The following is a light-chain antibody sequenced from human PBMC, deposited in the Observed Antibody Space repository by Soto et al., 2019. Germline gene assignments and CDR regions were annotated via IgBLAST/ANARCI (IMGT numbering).Light chain of an antibody. CDR2: AAS. CDR3: QQSYSTPWT. Sequence: DIQMTQSPSSLSASVGDRVTITCRASQTINSYLNWYQQKPGKAPNLLISAASSLQSGVPSRFSGSGSGTDFTLTTSSLQPEDFANYYCQQSYSTPWTFGQGTKVEIK. V-gene: IGKV1-39*01. J-gene: IGKJ1*01. CDR1: QTINSY.